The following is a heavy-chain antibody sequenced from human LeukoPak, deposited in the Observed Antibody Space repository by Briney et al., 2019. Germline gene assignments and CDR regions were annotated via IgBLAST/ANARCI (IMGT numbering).Heavy chain of an antibody. J-gene: IGHJ4*02. D-gene: IGHD2-21*02. V-gene: IGHV4-59*08. CDR3: ARHDDVPVIRRGFDF. Sequence: SETLSLTCTVSGGSVSGYFWSWIPQSPGKGLEWIGYIYYRGRTLYSPSLKSRVTMSVDTPENQFSLRLSSVTAADTAVYYCARHDDVPVIRRGFDFWGQGTVVTVTS. CDR1: GGSVSGYF. CDR2: IYYRGRT.